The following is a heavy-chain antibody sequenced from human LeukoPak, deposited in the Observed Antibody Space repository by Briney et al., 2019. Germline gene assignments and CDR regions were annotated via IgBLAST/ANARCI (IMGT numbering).Heavy chain of an antibody. V-gene: IGHV3-23*01. CDR3: VEGGAPSYYDGSGDAYFDY. D-gene: IGHD3-22*01. J-gene: IGHJ4*02. CDR1: GFTFSSYA. CDR2: ISGSGGRT. Sequence: QPGGSLRLSCAASGFTFSSYAMSWVRQAPGKGLEWVSVISGSGGRTSYADSVKGRFTVSRDNSKNTLYLQMNSLRAEDTAVYFCVEGGAPSYYDGSGDAYFDYWGQGTLVTVSS.